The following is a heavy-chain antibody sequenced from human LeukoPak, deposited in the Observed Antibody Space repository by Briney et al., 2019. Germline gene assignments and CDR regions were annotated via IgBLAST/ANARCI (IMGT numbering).Heavy chain of an antibody. D-gene: IGHD6-6*01. V-gene: IGHV3-11*01. CDR1: GFTFSDYY. Sequence: GGSLRLSCAASGFTFSDYYMSWIRQAPGKALEWVSYISSSGSTIYYADSVKGRFTISRDNAKNSLYLQMNSLRAEDTAVYYCARDRGSSSGVFFYYYYMDVWGKGTTVTVSS. CDR3: ARDRGSSSGVFFYYYYMDV. J-gene: IGHJ6*03. CDR2: ISSSGSTI.